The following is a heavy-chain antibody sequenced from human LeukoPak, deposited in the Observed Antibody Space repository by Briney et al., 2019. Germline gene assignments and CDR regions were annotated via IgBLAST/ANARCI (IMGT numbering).Heavy chain of an antibody. CDR2: IFGSGGSP. Sequence: GGSLRLSCEASGFTFGSHAMYWVRQAPGKGLEWVAGIFGSGGSPHYADPVKGRFTISRHNSQNTVYLQINSLRAEDTAVYYCGKATVGYSSGQKPAWPVDYWGQGTLVTVSS. CDR3: GKATVGYSSGQKPAWPVDY. J-gene: IGHJ4*02. D-gene: IGHD5-18*01. CDR1: GFTFGSHA. V-gene: IGHV3-23*01.